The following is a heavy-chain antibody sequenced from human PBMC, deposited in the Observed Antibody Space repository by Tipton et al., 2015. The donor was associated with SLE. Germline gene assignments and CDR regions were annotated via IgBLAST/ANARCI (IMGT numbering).Heavy chain of an antibody. V-gene: IGHV4-39*07. D-gene: IGHD3-3*01. CDR3: AGFRYYDLLYYFDY. Sequence: LRLSCTVSGGSISSSSYYWGWIRQPPGKGLEWIGSIYYSGSTYYNPSLKSRVTISVDTSKNQFSLKLSSVTAADAAVYYCAGFRYYDLLYYFDYWGQGTLVTVSS. J-gene: IGHJ4*02. CDR1: GGSISSSSYY. CDR2: IYYSGST.